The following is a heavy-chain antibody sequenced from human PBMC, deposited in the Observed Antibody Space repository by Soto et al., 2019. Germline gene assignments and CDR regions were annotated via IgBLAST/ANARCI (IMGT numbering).Heavy chain of an antibody. CDR3: ARGRDGDY. J-gene: IGHJ4*02. Sequence: QVHLVQSGAEVKKPGASVKVSCKGSGYGFTTYGITWVRQAPGQGREWMAWISAHNGNTNYAQKLQGRVTVTRDTSTSTAYMELRSLRSDDTAVYYCARGRDGDYWGQGALVTVSS. CDR2: ISAHNGNT. D-gene: IGHD6-6*01. V-gene: IGHV1-18*01. CDR1: GYGFTTYG.